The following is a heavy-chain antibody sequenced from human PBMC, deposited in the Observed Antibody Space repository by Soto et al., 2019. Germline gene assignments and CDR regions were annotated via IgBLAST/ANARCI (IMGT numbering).Heavy chain of an antibody. Sequence: QVQLVQSGAEVKKPGASVKVSCKASGYTFTGYYMHWVRQAPGQGLEWMGWINPNSGGTNYAQKFQGRVTMTRDTSISTAYMELSRLRSDDTAVYYCARRASSGGAPAYYYFDYWGQGTLVTVSS. V-gene: IGHV1-2*02. CDR2: INPNSGGT. CDR1: GYTFTGYY. D-gene: IGHD6-19*01. J-gene: IGHJ4*02. CDR3: ARRASSGGAPAYYYFDY.